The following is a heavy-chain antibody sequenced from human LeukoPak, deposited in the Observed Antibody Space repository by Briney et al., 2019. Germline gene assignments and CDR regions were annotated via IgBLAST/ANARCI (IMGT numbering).Heavy chain of an antibody. J-gene: IGHJ5*02. Sequence: ASVKVSCKASGYTFTGYYMHWVRQAPGQGLEWMGWINPNSGGTNYAQKFQGWVTMTRDTSISTDYMELSRLRSDDTAVYYCARGGGYCSGGSCLLYNWFDPWGQGTLVTVSS. CDR2: INPNSGGT. CDR1: GYTFTGYY. V-gene: IGHV1-2*04. D-gene: IGHD2-15*01. CDR3: ARGGGYCSGGSCLLYNWFDP.